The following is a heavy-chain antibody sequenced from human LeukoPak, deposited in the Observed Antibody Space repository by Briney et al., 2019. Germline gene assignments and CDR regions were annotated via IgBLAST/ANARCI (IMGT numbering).Heavy chain of an antibody. D-gene: IGHD6-13*01. Sequence: ASVKVSCKVSGYTLTELSMHWVRQAPGKGLEWMGGFDPEDGETIYAQKFQGRVTMTEDTSTDTAYMELSSLRSEDTAVYYCARMGDSWVTQQPPLFDYWGQGTLVTVSS. V-gene: IGHV1-24*01. CDR2: FDPEDGET. CDR3: ARMGDSWVTQQPPLFDY. CDR1: GYTLTELS. J-gene: IGHJ4*02.